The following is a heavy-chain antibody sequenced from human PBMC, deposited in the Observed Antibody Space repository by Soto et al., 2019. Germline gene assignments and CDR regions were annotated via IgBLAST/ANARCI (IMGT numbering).Heavy chain of an antibody. CDR3: ARVVTVVKTFHYWYFDL. D-gene: IGHD2-15*01. CDR1: GGTFSSYA. J-gene: IGHJ2*01. Sequence: QVQLVQSGAEVKKPGSSVKVSCKASGGTFSSYAISWVRQAPGQGLEWMGGIIPIFGTANYAQKFQGRVTLTAAXSXSXXSMELSSLRSEDTAVYSCARVVTVVKTFHYWYFDLWGRGTLVTVSS. V-gene: IGHV1-69*12. CDR2: IIPIFGTA.